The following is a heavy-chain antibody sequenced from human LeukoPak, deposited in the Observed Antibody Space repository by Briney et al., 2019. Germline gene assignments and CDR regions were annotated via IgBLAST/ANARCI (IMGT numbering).Heavy chain of an antibody. CDR3: AIEMATMVDP. CDR1: GGTFSSYA. J-gene: IGHJ5*02. CDR2: IIPIVGAP. Sequence: ASVKVSCKASGGTFSSYAISWVRQAPGQGLEWMVGIIPIVGAPNYAQKFRGSVTITTDESTSTAYMELSSLRSEDTAVNSCAIEMATMVDPWGQRTLATVSS. D-gene: IGHD5-24*01. V-gene: IGHV1-69*05.